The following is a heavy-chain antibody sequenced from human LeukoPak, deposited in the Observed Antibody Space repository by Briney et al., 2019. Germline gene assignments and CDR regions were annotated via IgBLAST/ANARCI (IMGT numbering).Heavy chain of an antibody. CDR1: GFTFSSYA. CDR3: VKGALGGYQLPIGFDY. CDR2: ISSNGGST. J-gene: IGHJ4*02. Sequence: GGSLRLSCSASGFTFSSYAMHWVRQAPGKGLEYVSAISSNGGSTYYADSVKGRFTISRDNSKNTLYFQMSSLRAEDTAVYYCVKGALGGYQLPIGFDYWGQGTLVTVSS. D-gene: IGHD2-2*01. V-gene: IGHV3-64D*06.